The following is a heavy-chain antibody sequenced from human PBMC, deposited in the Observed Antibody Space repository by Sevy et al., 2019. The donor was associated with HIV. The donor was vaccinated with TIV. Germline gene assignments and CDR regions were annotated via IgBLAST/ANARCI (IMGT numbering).Heavy chain of an antibody. CDR3: AGDPASFYYGMDV. V-gene: IGHV3-48*03. D-gene: IGHD2-2*01. CDR1: GFTFSSYE. J-gene: IGHJ6*02. CDR2: ISSSGSTI. Sequence: GGSLRLSCAASGFTFSSYEMNWVRQAPGKGLEWVSYISSSGSTIYYADSVKGRFTISRDNAKNSLYLQMNSLRAEDTAVYYCAGDPASFYYGMDVWGQGTTVTVSS.